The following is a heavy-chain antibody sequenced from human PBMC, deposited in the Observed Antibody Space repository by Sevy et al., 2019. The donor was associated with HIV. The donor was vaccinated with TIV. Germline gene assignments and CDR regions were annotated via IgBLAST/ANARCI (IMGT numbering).Heavy chain of an antibody. Sequence: SGPTLVNPTQTLTLTCTFSGFSLSTSGVGVGWIRQPPGKALEWLALIYWDDDKPYSPSLKSRLTITKDTSKNQVVLTMTNMDPVDTATYYCAHSPRYGGRAYDAFDIWGQGTMVTVSS. CDR3: AHSPRYGGRAYDAFDI. CDR1: GFSLSTSGVG. J-gene: IGHJ3*02. V-gene: IGHV2-5*02. CDR2: IYWDDDK. D-gene: IGHD4-17*01.